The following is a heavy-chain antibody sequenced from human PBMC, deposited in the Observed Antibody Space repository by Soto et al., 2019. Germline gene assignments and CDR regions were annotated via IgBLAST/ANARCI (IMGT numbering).Heavy chain of an antibody. Sequence: GGSLRLSCAASGFTFSSYSMNWVRQAPGKGLEWVSYISSSSSTIYYADSVEGRFTISRDNAKNSLYLQMNSLRDEDTAVYYCARDRVRRYYYDSSGYGHFDYWGQGTLVTVSS. V-gene: IGHV3-48*02. CDR2: ISSSSSTI. D-gene: IGHD3-22*01. J-gene: IGHJ4*02. CDR1: GFTFSSYS. CDR3: ARDRVRRYYYDSSGYGHFDY.